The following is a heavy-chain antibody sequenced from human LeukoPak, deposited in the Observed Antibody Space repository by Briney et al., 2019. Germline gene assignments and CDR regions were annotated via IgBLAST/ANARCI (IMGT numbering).Heavy chain of an antibody. CDR3: ARDHRLSYGNWFDP. J-gene: IGHJ5*02. D-gene: IGHD2-15*01. CDR2: ISYDGGNT. CDR1: GFTFSSYA. Sequence: AGRSLRLSCVASGFTFSSYAIHWVRQAPGKGLEWVAGISYDGGNTYYADSMKGRFTISRDNSKNTLYLQMNSLRVEDTAIYYCARDHRLSYGNWFDPWGQGTLVTVSS. V-gene: IGHV3-30-3*01.